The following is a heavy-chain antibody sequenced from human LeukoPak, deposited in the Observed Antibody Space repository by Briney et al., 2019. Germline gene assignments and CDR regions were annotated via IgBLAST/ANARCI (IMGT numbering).Heavy chain of an antibody. D-gene: IGHD3-22*01. J-gene: IGHJ3*02. CDR2: ISGSGGST. V-gene: IGHV3-23*01. CDR1: GFTFSSYA. Sequence: PGGSLRLSCAASGFTFSSYAMSWVRQAPGKGLEWVSAISGSGGSTYYADSVKGRFTISRDNSKNTLYLQMNSLRAEDTAVYYCANDLGYYDSSGSGPDAFDIWGQGTMVTVSS. CDR3: ANDLGYYDSSGSGPDAFDI.